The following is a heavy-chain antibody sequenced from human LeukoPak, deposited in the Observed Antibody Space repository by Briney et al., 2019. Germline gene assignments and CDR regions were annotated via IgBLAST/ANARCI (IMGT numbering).Heavy chain of an antibody. CDR1: GFTFDDYV. CDR3: AKDNRVQMATMALDY. Sequence: PGGSLRLSCTAPGFTFDDYVMHWGGQAPGKGLEWVSLISRDGGSTYYADSVKGRFTISRENSKNSLYLQMNSLRTEDTALYSCAKDNRVQMATMALDYWGQGTRATVSS. J-gene: IGHJ4*02. V-gene: IGHV3-43*02. D-gene: IGHD5-24*01. CDR2: ISRDGGST.